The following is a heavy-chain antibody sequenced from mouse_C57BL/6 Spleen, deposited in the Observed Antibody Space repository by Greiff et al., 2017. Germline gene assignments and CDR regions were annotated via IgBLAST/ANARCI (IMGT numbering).Heavy chain of an antibody. J-gene: IGHJ1*03. CDR2: IYPGDGDT. D-gene: IGHD1-1*01. CDR1: GYAFSSYW. Sequence: VQLQESGAELVKPGASVKISCKASGYAFSSYWMNWVKQRPGKGLEWIGQIYPGDGDTNYNGKFKGKATLTADKSSSTAYMQLSSLTSEDSAVYFCARRDYYYGSSPHWYFDVWGTGTTVTVSS. V-gene: IGHV1-80*01. CDR3: ARRDYYYGSSPHWYFDV.